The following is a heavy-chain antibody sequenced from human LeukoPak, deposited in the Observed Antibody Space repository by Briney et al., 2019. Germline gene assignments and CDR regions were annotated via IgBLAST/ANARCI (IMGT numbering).Heavy chain of an antibody. CDR1: GFTFSSYA. CDR2: IGGSGGST. J-gene: IGHJ4*02. Sequence: PGGSLRLSCAASGFTFSSYAMSWVRQAPGKGLEWVSAIGGSGGSTYYADSVKGRFTISRDNSKNTLYLQMNSLRAEDTAVYYCAKDRGIVVVVAATERDDYWGQGTLVTVSS. CDR3: AKDRGIVVVVAATERDDY. V-gene: IGHV3-23*01. D-gene: IGHD2-15*01.